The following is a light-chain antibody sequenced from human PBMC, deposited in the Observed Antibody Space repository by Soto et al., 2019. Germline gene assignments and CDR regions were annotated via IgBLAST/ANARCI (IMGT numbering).Light chain of an antibody. CDR2: GIS. Sequence: EIVLTQSPGTLSLSPGERATLSCRASQSVVSNYFAWFQQKPGQTPRLLIYGISIRATGIPDRFSGSGSGTDFSLTISRLEPEDFAVYYCHQYGSVPRTFGQGTKLEIK. CDR3: HQYGSVPRT. V-gene: IGKV3-20*01. CDR1: QSVVSNY. J-gene: IGKJ2*01.